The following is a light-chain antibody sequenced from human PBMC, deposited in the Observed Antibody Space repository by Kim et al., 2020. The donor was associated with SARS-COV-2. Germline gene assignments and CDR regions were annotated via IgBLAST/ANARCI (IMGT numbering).Light chain of an antibody. Sequence: GDRVTITCRASQSIINWLAWYQQKPGKAPKLLIYKTSNLESGVPSRFSGSGSGTEYTLTISSLQPDDFATYYCQQYNDYSRSFG. V-gene: IGKV1-5*03. CDR1: QSIINW. CDR3: QQYNDYSRS. J-gene: IGKJ1*01. CDR2: KTS.